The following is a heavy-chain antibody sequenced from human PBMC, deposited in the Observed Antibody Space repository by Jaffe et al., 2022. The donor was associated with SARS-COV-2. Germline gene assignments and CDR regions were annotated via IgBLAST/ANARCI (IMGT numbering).Heavy chain of an antibody. CDR2: IYYTGST. CDR3: ARVLTYAIIDY. CDR1: GGSISSGDYY. D-gene: IGHD3-9*01. Sequence: QVQLQESGPGLVKPSQTLSLTCTVSGGSISSGDYYWSWIRQHPGKGLEWIGYIYYTGSTDYNPSLKSRVIISVDTSKNQFSLKLSSVTAADTAIYHCARVLTYAIIDYWGQGTLVTVSS. V-gene: IGHV4-31*03. J-gene: IGHJ4*02.